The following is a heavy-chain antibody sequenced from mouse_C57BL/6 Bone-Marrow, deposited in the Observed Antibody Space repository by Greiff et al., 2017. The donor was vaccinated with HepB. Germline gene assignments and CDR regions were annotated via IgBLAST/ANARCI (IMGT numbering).Heavy chain of an antibody. Sequence: AQLQQSGAELARPGASVKLSCKASGYTFTSYGISWVKQRTGQGLEWIGEIYPRSGNTYYNEKFKGKATLTADKSSSTAYMELRSLTSEDSAVYFCARERGYYYGSRPWFAYWGQGTLVTVSA. CDR3: ARERGYYYGSRPWFAY. J-gene: IGHJ3*01. CDR1: GYTFTSYG. D-gene: IGHD1-1*01. V-gene: IGHV1-81*01. CDR2: IYPRSGNT.